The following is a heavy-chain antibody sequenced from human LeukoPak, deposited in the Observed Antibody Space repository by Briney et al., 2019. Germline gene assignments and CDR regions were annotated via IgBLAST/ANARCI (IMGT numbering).Heavy chain of an antibody. V-gene: IGHV3-33*01. CDR1: GFSFSRYG. D-gene: IGHD1-26*01. Sequence: GGSLRLSCEAPGFSFSRYGRHWVPQAPGKGLEWVAVIWYDGSNKYYADSVKGRFTISRDNSKNTLHLQMDSLRAEDTAVYYCARDREARYFDYWGQGTLVTVSS. J-gene: IGHJ4*02. CDR2: IWYDGSNK. CDR3: ARDREARYFDY.